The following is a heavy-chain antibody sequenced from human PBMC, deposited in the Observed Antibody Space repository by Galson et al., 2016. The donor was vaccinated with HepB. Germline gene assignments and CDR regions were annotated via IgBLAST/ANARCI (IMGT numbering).Heavy chain of an antibody. J-gene: IGHJ4*01. CDR2: IYGDGST. CDR3: ARGGAVSGLDY. D-gene: IGHD6-19*01. Sequence: SLRLSCAASGFTVSSNYMSWVRQTPGKGPEWVSIIYGDGSTYHADSVKGRFTISRDNSKSTVYLQMNSLRAEDTAVYYCARGGAVSGLDYWGQGTLVTVSA. V-gene: IGHV3-53*01. CDR1: GFTVSSNY.